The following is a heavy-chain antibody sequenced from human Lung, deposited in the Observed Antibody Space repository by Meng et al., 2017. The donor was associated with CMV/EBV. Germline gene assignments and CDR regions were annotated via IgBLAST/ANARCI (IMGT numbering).Heavy chain of an antibody. CDR3: ARELRGLVNWLDP. V-gene: IGHV3-30*04. Sequence: SLKISCAASGFTFSSYAMHWVRQAPGKGLEWVAVISYDGSNKYYADSVKGRFTISRDNSKNTLYLQMNSLRAEDTAVYYCARELRGLVNWLDPWGQGTLVTVSS. D-gene: IGHD3-10*01. CDR1: GFTFSSYA. J-gene: IGHJ5*02. CDR2: ISYDGSNK.